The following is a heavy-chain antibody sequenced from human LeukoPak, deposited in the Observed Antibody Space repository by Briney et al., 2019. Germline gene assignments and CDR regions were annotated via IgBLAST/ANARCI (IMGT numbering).Heavy chain of an antibody. CDR1: GGSISSGSYY. Sequence: PSETLSLTCTVSGGSISSGSYYWSWIRQPAGKGLEWIGRIYTSGSTNYNPSLKSRVTISVDTSKNQFSLKLSSVTAADTAVYYCAREYYDISTGYYNAFDPWGQGTLVTVSS. J-gene: IGHJ5*02. CDR2: IYTSGST. D-gene: IGHD3-9*01. CDR3: AREYYDISTGYYNAFDP. V-gene: IGHV4-61*02.